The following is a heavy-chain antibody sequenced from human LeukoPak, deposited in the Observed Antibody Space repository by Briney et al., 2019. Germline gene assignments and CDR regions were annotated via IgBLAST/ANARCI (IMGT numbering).Heavy chain of an antibody. Sequence: PGGSLRLSCAASGFTFSSYWMGWVRQAPGKGLEWVANIEQDGSEKYYVDSVKGRFTISRDNSKNSLYLQMNSLRVEDTAVYYCARDGIIMVRGVTVFDYWGQGTLVTVSS. CDR1: GFTFSSYW. CDR3: ARDGIIMVRGVTVFDY. J-gene: IGHJ4*02. CDR2: IEQDGSEK. V-gene: IGHV3-7*01. D-gene: IGHD3-10*01.